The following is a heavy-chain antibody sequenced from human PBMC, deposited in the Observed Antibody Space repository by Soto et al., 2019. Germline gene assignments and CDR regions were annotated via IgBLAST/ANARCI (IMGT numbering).Heavy chain of an antibody. Sequence: EIHLVESGGGSVQPGGSLRLSCAASGFSFGTYTMNWVRQVPGKGLEWLSYTRPRGAPTVYVDSVRGRFTVSRDNFKNELLLQMNSPTVDDTVVYYCGSDGGRGGEIDYWGQGTLVTVSS. J-gene: IGHJ4*02. CDR1: GFSFGTYT. D-gene: IGHD3-10*01. CDR3: GSDGGRGGEIDY. V-gene: IGHV3-48*01. CDR2: TRPRGAPT.